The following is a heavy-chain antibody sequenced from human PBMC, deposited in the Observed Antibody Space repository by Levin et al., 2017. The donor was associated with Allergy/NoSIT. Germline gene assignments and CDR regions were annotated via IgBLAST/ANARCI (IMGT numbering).Heavy chain of an antibody. CDR2: ISASGATI. J-gene: IGHJ4*02. Sequence: GGSLRLSCAASGFTFTDYYMTWIRQAPGKGLEWVSYISASGATIYYADSVKGRFTISRDNAKNSLYLQLNSLRAEDTAMYYCARERVSGLAYWGQGTLVTVSS. CDR1: GFTFTDYY. D-gene: IGHD6-19*01. V-gene: IGHV3-11*01. CDR3: ARERVSGLAY.